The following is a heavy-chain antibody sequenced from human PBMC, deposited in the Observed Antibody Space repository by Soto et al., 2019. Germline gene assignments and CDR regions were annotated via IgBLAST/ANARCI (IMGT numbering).Heavy chain of an antibody. CDR3: ARAPPRDYVWGSYRYRPVYCFDY. J-gene: IGHJ4*02. V-gene: IGHV4-34*01. D-gene: IGHD3-16*02. CDR2: INHSGST. Sequence: PSETLSLTCAVYGGSFSGYYWSWIRQPPGKGLEWIGEINHSGSTNYNPSLKSRVTISVDTSKNQFSLKLSSVTAADTAVYYCARAPPRDYVWGSYRYRPVYCFDYWGQGTLVTVSS. CDR1: GGSFSGYY.